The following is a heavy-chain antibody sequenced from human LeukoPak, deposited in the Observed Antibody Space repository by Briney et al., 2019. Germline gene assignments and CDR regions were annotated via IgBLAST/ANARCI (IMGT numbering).Heavy chain of an antibody. J-gene: IGHJ4*02. V-gene: IGHV4-4*07. CDR2: IHTTGNT. CDR3: ARGHRRGDYSDRYNFYDY. CDR1: GASITPYY. Sequence: SSETLSLTCAVSGASITPYYWTWIRQPAGKTLEWIGRIHTTGNTNHNSSLKSRVTMSPDTSNNQFSLKLASVTDADTAVYYCARGHRRGDYSDRYNFYDYWGQGILVTVSS. D-gene: IGHD4-17*01.